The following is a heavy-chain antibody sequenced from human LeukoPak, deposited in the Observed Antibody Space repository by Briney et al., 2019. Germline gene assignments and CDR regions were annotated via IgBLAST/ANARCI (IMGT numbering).Heavy chain of an antibody. Sequence: SETLSLTCTVSGGSISSYYWSWIRQPPGKELEWIGYIYYGGSTNYNPSLKSRVTISVDTSKNQFSLKVTSVTAADTAVYYCARDPYDSGIWGQGTLVTVSS. V-gene: IGHV4-59*12. CDR1: GGSISSYY. CDR2: IYYGGST. D-gene: IGHD3-10*01. J-gene: IGHJ4*02. CDR3: ARDPYDSGI.